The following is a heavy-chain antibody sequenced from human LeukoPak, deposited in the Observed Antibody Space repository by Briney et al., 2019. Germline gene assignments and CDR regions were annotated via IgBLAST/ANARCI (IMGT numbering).Heavy chain of an antibody. CDR2: ISSSSSYM. CDR1: GFTFSSYS. CDR3: ARDSRVARAYYGMDV. D-gene: IGHD2-15*01. Sequence: GGSLRLSCAASGFTFSSYSMNWVRQAPGKGLEWVSSISSSSSYMYYADSVKGRFTISRDNAKNSLYLQMNSLRAEDTAVYYCARDSRVARAYYGMDVWGQGTTVTVSS. V-gene: IGHV3-21*01. J-gene: IGHJ6*02.